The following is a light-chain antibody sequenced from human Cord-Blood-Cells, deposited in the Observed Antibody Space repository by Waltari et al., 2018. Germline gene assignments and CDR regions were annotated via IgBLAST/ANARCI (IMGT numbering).Light chain of an antibody. CDR3: QQSYSTPRT. CDR2: AES. CDR1: QSISSY. J-gene: IGKJ1*01. V-gene: IGKV1-39*01. Sequence: DIQITPSPSSWSASVGDRVTITCRASQSISSYLNWYQQKPGKAPKLLIYAESSLQSGVPSRFSGSGSGTDFTLTISSLQPEDFATYYCQQSYSTPRTFGQGTKVEIK.